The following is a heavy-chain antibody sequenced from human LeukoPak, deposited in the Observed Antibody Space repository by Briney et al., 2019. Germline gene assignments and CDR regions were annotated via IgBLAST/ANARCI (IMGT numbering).Heavy chain of an antibody. Sequence: PSETLSLTCTVSGGSISSYYWSWIRQPPGKGLEWIGYIYYSGSTNYNPSLKSRVTISVDTSKNQFSLKLSSVTAADTAVYYCARDRGDFLYYYMDVWGKGTTVTVSS. D-gene: IGHD3-3*01. J-gene: IGHJ6*03. CDR1: GGSISSYY. V-gene: IGHV4-59*01. CDR2: IYYSGST. CDR3: ARDRGDFLYYYMDV.